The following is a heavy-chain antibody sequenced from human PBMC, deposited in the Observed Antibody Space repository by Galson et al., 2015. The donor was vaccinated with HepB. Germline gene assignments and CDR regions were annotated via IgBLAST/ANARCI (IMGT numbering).Heavy chain of an antibody. CDR3: ARGRYDTSAPDH. V-gene: IGHV1-18*01. Sequence: SVKVSCKASGYTFTQYGISWVRQAPGHGLEWMGWIGGYNTNRNYAQTFEDRVTMTRDTSTTTVYMEMRSLRYDDTAVYYCARGRYDTSAPDHWGQGTLVTVSS. J-gene: IGHJ5*02. D-gene: IGHD2-2*01. CDR1: GYTFTQYG. CDR2: IGGYNTNR.